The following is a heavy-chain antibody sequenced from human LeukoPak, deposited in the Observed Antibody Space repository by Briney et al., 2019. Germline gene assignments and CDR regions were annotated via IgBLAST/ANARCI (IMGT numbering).Heavy chain of an antibody. CDR2: ISYTGST. Sequence: SETLSLSCTVSDDSISSISYYWGWIRQPPGMGLEWIGSISYTGSTYYNPSLKSRVTISVDTSKNQFSLKLSSVTAADSAVYYCARQTGYSSGWSAYWGQGTLVTSSS. CDR1: DDSISSISYY. CDR3: ARQTGYSSGWSAY. V-gene: IGHV4-39*01. D-gene: IGHD6-19*01. J-gene: IGHJ4*02.